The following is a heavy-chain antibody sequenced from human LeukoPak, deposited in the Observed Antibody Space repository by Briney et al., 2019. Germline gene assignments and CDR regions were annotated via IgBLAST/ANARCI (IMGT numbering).Heavy chain of an antibody. V-gene: IGHV3-23*01. CDR3: AKHSSGRYGCFDY. Sequence: GGSLRLSCAASGFTFSSYAMSWVRQAPGKGLEWISAISGSGGSTYYADSVKGRFTISRDNSKNTLYLQMNSLRAEDTAVYYCAKHSSGRYGCFDYWGQGTLVTVSS. D-gene: IGHD6-19*01. CDR1: GFTFSSYA. CDR2: ISGSGGST. J-gene: IGHJ4*02.